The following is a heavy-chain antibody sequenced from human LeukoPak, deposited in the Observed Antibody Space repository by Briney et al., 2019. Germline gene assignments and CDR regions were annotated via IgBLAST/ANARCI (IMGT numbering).Heavy chain of an antibody. J-gene: IGHJ5*02. V-gene: IGHV1-8*01. D-gene: IGHD2-2*01. Sequence: ASVKVSCKASGYTFTSYDINWVRQATGQGLEWMGWMNPNSGNTGYAQKFQGRVTMTRNTSISTAYMELSSLRSEDTAVYYCAKDRLALSFWFDPWGQGTLVTVSS. CDR2: MNPNSGNT. CDR1: GYTFTSYD. CDR3: AKDRLALSFWFDP.